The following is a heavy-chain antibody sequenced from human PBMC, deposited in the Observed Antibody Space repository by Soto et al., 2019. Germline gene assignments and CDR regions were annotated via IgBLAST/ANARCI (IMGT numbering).Heavy chain of an antibody. J-gene: IGHJ3*02. V-gene: IGHV1-69*01. Sequence: QVQLVQSGAEVKKPGSSVKVSCKASGGTFSSYAISWVRQAPGQGLEWMGGIIPIFGTANYAQKFQGRVTITADESTSTAYMELSSLRYEDTAVYYCARDAGAYCGGDCYHHDAFDIWGQGTMVTVSS. CDR2: IIPIFGTA. CDR3: ARDAGAYCGGDCYHHDAFDI. D-gene: IGHD2-21*02. CDR1: GGTFSSYA.